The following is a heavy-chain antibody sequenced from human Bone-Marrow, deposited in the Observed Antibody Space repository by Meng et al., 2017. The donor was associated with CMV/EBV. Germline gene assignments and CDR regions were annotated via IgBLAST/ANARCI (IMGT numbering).Heavy chain of an antibody. CDR2: ISGSGGTA. CDR1: GFTFTNSV. Sequence: SLAAVGFTFTNSVMNWVRQAPGKGLEWVSAISGSGGTAHYADSVRGRFTISRDNSKNTLYLQMNSLRAEDTAIYYCARAPGGSYYDCWGQGTLVTVSS. J-gene: IGHJ4*02. CDR3: ARAPGGSYYDC. V-gene: IGHV3-23*01. D-gene: IGHD3-10*01.